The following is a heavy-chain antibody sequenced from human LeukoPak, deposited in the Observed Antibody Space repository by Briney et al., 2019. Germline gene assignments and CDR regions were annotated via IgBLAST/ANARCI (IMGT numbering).Heavy chain of an antibody. CDR2: ISTSGSTI. CDR1: GFTFSSYE. Sequence: GGSLRLSCAASGFTFSSYELNWVRQAPGKGLEWVSYISTSGSTISYADSVKGRFTISRDNAKNSLFLQMNSLRAEDTAVYYCARDRQLEYYFDYWGHGNLCTVSS. V-gene: IGHV3-48*03. D-gene: IGHD6-6*01. CDR3: ARDRQLEYYFDY. J-gene: IGHJ4*01.